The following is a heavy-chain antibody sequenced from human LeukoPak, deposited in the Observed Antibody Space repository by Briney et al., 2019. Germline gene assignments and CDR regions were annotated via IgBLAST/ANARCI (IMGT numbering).Heavy chain of an antibody. CDR2: ISYDGSNK. V-gene: IGHV3-30-3*01. Sequence: GGSLRLSCAASGFTFGSYAMHWVRQAPGKGLEWVAVISYDGSNKYYADSVKGRFTISRDNSKNTLYLQMNSLRAEDTAVYYCAREDRGRLGELSLYYWGQGTLVTVSS. CDR1: GFTFGSYA. D-gene: IGHD3-16*02. CDR3: AREDRGRLGELSLYY. J-gene: IGHJ4*02.